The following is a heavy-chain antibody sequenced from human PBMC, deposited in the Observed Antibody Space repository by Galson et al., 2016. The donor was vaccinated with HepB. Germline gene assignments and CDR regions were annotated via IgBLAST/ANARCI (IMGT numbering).Heavy chain of an antibody. D-gene: IGHD1-7*01. J-gene: IGHJ3*01. CDR2: VYPDDSET. CDR3: ASLVELGLDGFDV. V-gene: IGHV5-51*01. CDR1: GYNFTTYW. Sequence: QSGAEVKKPGESLKISCQASGYNFTTYWIGWVRQMPGKGLEWMGIVYPDDSETKYSPSLQGRVTISADKSIATAYLQWSSLQASDTAMYFCASLVELGLDGFDVWGQGTMVTVSS.